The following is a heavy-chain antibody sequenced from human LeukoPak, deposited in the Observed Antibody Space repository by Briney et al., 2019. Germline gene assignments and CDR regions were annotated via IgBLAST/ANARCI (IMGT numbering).Heavy chain of an antibody. CDR1: GFTFSTYS. CDR3: ASPGGGDYYNS. CDR2: ISSVSTFI. V-gene: IGHV3-21*01. Sequence: GGSLRLSCAASGFTFSTYSMNWVRQAPGKGLEWVSFISSVSTFISYADSVKGRFTISRDNAKNSLYLQMNSLTAEDTAVYYCASPGGGDYYNSWGQGTLVTVSS. J-gene: IGHJ4*02. D-gene: IGHD3-10*01.